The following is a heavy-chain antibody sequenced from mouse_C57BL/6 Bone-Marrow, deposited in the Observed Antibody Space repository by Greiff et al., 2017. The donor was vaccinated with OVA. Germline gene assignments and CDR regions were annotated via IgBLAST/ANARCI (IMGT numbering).Heavy chain of an antibody. CDR3: TRPFHYGTRFAY. V-gene: IGHV6-6*01. J-gene: IGHJ3*01. CDR2: IRNKANNHAT. CDR1: GFTFSDAW. D-gene: IGHD1-1*01. Sequence: EVKLEESGGGLVQPGGSMKLSCAASGFTFSDAWMDWVRQSPEKGLEWVAEIRNKANNHATYYAESVKGRFTISRDDSKSSVYLQMNSLRAEDTGIYYCTRPFHYGTRFAYWGQGTLVTVSA.